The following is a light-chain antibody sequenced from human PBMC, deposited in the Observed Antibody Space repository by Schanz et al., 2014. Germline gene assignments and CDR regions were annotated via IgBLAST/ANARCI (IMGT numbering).Light chain of an antibody. CDR1: QSVRGAY. V-gene: IGKV3-11*01. CDR3: QQRSNWPKFT. Sequence: EIVLTQSPGTLSLSPGERATFSCRASQSVRGAYFAWYQHIPGQAPRLLIYDASNRAPGIPARFSGSGSGTDFTLTISSLEAEDFAVYYCQQRSNWPKFTFGPGTKVDIK. J-gene: IGKJ3*01. CDR2: DAS.